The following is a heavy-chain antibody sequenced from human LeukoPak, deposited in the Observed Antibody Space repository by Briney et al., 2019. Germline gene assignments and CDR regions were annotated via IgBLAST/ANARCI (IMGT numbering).Heavy chain of an antibody. CDR3: ARDNSDYGDYGVDY. Sequence: ASVKVSCKASGGTFSSYAISWVRQAPGQGLEWMGRIIPIFGIANYAQKFQGRVTITADESTSTAYMELSSLRSEDTAVYYCARDNSDYGDYGVDYWGQGTLVTVSS. J-gene: IGHJ4*02. CDR1: GGTFSSYA. V-gene: IGHV1-69*15. CDR2: IIPIFGIA. D-gene: IGHD4-17*01.